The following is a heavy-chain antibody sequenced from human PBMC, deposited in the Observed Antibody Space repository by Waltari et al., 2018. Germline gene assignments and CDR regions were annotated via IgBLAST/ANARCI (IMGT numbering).Heavy chain of an antibody. D-gene: IGHD4-17*01. Sequence: IKQDGSEKYYVDSVKGRFTISRDNAKNSLYLQMNSLRAEDTAVYYCARVSDYGDYYYYYYMDVWGKGTTVTVSS. V-gene: IGHV3-7*01. CDR2: IKQDGSEK. CDR3: ARVSDYGDYYYYYYMDV. J-gene: IGHJ6*03.